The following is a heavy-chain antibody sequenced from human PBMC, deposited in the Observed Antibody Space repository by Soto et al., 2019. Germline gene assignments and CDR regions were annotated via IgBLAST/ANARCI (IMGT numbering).Heavy chain of an antibody. Sequence: QVQLVASGGGVVQPGRSLRLSCAASGFTFSSHAMNWVRQAPGKGLEWVALIWNAGNNKDYADAGSVKGRFTISRDNSRNTLYLEINNARADDTAVYYCVRVPEYSNFGYFDSWGQGILVTVSS. D-gene: IGHD4-4*01. CDR1: GFTFSSHA. V-gene: IGHV3-33*01. CDR2: IWNAGNNK. J-gene: IGHJ4*02. CDR3: VRVPEYSNFGYFDS.